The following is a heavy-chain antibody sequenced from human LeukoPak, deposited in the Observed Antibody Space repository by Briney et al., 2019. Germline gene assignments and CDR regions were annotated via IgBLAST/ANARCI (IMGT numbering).Heavy chain of an antibody. V-gene: IGHV3-7*01. CDR1: GFTFSNAW. CDR3: AGSGWYYYYYYMDV. D-gene: IGHD6-19*01. CDR2: IKQDGSEK. J-gene: IGHJ6*03. Sequence: PGGSLRLSCAASGFTFSNAWMSWVRQAPGKGLEWVANIKQDGSEKYYVDSVKGRFTISRDNAKNSLYLQMNSLRAEDTAVYYCAGSGWYYYYYYMDVWGKGTTVTVSS.